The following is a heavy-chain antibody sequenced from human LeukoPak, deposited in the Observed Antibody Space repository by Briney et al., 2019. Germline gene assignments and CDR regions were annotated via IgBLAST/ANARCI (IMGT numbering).Heavy chain of an antibody. CDR1: GYTFTSYG. Sequence: ASVKVSCTASGYTFTSYGITWVRQAPGQGLEWMGWISVNNGNTNYAQNLQGRVTISTDTSTNTAYMMLRSLRSDDTAVYYCARQGMIYATFYYDYAMDVWGQGTTVTVSS. CDR2: ISVNNGNT. D-gene: IGHD2-8*01. CDR3: ARQGMIYATFYYDYAMDV. V-gene: IGHV1-18*01. J-gene: IGHJ6*02.